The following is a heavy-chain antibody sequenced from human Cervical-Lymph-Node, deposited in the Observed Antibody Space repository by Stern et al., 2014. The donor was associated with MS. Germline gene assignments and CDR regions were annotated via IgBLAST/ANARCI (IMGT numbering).Heavy chain of an antibody. CDR1: GGNISNYG. J-gene: IGHJ6*02. CDR3: ARDGDSSMLGLDV. Sequence: QDQLVQSGAAVKKPGSSVKVSCKASGGNISNYGISWVRQAPGKGLEWMGGIIPMFGTANYAQKFQGRVTITADDSTNTAYMDLRSLTSEDTAVYYCARDGDSSMLGLDVWGQGTTVTVSS. CDR2: IIPMFGTA. V-gene: IGHV1-69*12. D-gene: IGHD4-17*01.